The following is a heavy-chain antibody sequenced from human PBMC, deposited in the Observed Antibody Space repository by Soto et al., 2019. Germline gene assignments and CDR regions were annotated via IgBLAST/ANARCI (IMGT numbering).Heavy chain of an antibody. J-gene: IGHJ6*02. CDR2: IDWDDDK. D-gene: IGHD5-12*01. CDR3: ARILGGYDIYYDGMYV. V-gene: IGHV2-70*11. Sequence: VNPTQTLTLTCTFSGFSLSTSGMCVSWIRQPPGKALEWLARIDWDDDKYYSTSLKTRLTISKDTSKNQVVLTMTNMDPVDTATYYCARILGGYDIYYDGMYVCGQGTTVPVSS. CDR1: GFSLSTSGMC.